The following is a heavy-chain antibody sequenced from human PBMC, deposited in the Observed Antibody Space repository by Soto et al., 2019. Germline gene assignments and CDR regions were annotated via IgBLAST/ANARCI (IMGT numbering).Heavy chain of an antibody. CDR3: AKPRGEGATHY. CDR1: GFTFSSYA. J-gene: IGHJ4*02. Sequence: GGSLRLSCAASGFTFSSYAMSWVRQAPGKGLEWVSGISGSGGSTYYADTVKGRFTISRDNSKNTLYPQMNSLRVEDTAAYYCAKPRGEGATHYWGQGTLVTVSS. V-gene: IGHV3-23*01. CDR2: ISGSGGST. D-gene: IGHD1-26*01.